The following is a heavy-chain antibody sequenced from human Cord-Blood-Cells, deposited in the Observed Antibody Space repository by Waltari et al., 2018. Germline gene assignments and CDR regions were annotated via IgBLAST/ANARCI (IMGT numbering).Heavy chain of an antibody. Sequence: QVQLQESGPGLVKPSETLSLTCTVSGYSISSGYYWGWIRQPPGKGLGWVGGIYHSGSTDYTPAPKSVVTRSVDTAKNQFSLMLGSVTAADTAVYYCARDRNSYYYYYYGMDVWGQGTTVTVSS. V-gene: IGHV4-38-2*02. CDR3: ARDRNSYYYYYYGMDV. D-gene: IGHD1-7*01. CDR2: IYHSGST. J-gene: IGHJ6*02. CDR1: GYSISSGYY.